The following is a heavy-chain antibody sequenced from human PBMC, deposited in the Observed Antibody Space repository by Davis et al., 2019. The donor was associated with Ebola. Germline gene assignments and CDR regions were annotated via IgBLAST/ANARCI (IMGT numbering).Heavy chain of an antibody. CDR2: ISAYNGNT. Sequence: AASVKVSCKASGGTFSNSAFSWVRQAPGQGLEWMGWISAYNGNTNYAQILQGRVTMTTDTSTGTAYMELRSLRSDDTAVYFCARTSIVGTTTTASDIWGQGTLVTVSS. J-gene: IGHJ3*02. CDR3: ARTSIVGTTTTASDI. D-gene: IGHD1-26*01. CDR1: GGTFSNSA. V-gene: IGHV1-18*01.